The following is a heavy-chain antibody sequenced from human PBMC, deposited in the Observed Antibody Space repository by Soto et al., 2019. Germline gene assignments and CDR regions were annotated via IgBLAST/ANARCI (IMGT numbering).Heavy chain of an antibody. J-gene: IGHJ6*04. D-gene: IGHD2-21*02. CDR3: ARVCGGDCHPGRDV. CDR1: GGSISSGGYY. CDR2: IYYSGST. V-gene: IGHV4-31*01. Sequence: QVQLQESGPGLVKPSQTLYLTCTVSGGSISSGGYYWSWIRQHPGKGLEWIGYIYYSGSTYYNPSLKSLVTISVDTSKNQCSLKLSSVTAADTAVYYCARVCGGDCHPGRDVWGKGTTVTVSS.